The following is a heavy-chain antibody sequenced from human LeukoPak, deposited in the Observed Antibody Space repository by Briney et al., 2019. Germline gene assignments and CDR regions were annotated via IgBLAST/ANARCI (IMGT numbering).Heavy chain of an antibody. Sequence: ASVKVSCKASGYTFTTYAMNWVRQAPGQGLEWMGWISAYNGNTNYAQKLQGRVTMTTDTSTSTAYMELRSLRSDDTAVYYCAREGSPYYFDYWGQGTLVTVSS. J-gene: IGHJ4*02. D-gene: IGHD6-13*01. CDR2: ISAYNGNT. V-gene: IGHV1-18*01. CDR3: AREGSPYYFDY. CDR1: GYTFTTYA.